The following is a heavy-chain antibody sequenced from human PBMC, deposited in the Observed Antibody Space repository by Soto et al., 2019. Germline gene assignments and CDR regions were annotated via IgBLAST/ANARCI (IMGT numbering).Heavy chain of an antibody. CDR3: ARLRRDWGDAIDR. CDR1: GGSFGSSA. D-gene: IGHD3-16*01. V-gene: IGHV1-69*01. J-gene: IGHJ3*01. Sequence: QVQLVQSVADVKKPGSSVKVSCKTSGGSFGSSAISWVRQAPAQGLEWMGEIIPVFDKANYAQNCQGRLTIAADELSGIVYMEWCSLTSEDTAVYFWARLRRDWGDAIDRWGLLTFVTVCS. CDR2: IIPVFDKA.